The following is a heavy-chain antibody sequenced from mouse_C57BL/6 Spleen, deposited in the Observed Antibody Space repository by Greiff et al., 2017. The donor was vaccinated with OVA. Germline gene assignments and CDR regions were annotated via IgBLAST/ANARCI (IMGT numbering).Heavy chain of an antibody. V-gene: IGHV1-55*01. Sequence: QVQLQQPGAELVKPGASVKMSCKASGYTFTSYWITWVKQRPGQGLEWIGDIYPGSGSTNYNEKFKSKATLTVDTSSSTAYMQLSSLTSEDSAVYYCARGYYGSRPFDYWGQGTTLTVSS. D-gene: IGHD1-1*01. CDR2: IYPGSGST. CDR3: ARGYYGSRPFDY. CDR1: GYTFTSYW. J-gene: IGHJ2*01.